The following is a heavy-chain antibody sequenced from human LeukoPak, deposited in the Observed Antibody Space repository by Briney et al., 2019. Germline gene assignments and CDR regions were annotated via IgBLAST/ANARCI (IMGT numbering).Heavy chain of an antibody. CDR1: GYTFTSYA. Sequence: SCKASGYTFTSYAMSWVRQAPGKGLEWVSAISGSGGSTYYADSVKGRFTISRDNSKNTLYLQMNSLRAEDTAVYYCAKSKARYSGYDFDYWGQGTLVTVSS. V-gene: IGHV3-23*01. CDR2: ISGSGGST. J-gene: IGHJ4*02. CDR3: AKSKARYSGYDFDY. D-gene: IGHD5-12*01.